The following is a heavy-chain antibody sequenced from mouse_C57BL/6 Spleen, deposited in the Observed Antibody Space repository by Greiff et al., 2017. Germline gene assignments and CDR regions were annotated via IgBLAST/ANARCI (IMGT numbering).Heavy chain of an antibody. J-gene: IGHJ4*01. CDR3: ARSVWNRMHMDY. CDR2: INANNGGT. D-gene: IGHD2-10*02. V-gene: IGHV1-26*01. Sequence: EVQPQQSGPELVKPGASVKISCKASGYTFTDYFMNWVKQSHGTSLEWIGDINANNGGTSYNQKFKGNATLTVGKSSSTAYMGLRRLTSEDYEVYYCARSVWNRMHMDYWGQGTSGTVAS. CDR1: GYTFTDYF.